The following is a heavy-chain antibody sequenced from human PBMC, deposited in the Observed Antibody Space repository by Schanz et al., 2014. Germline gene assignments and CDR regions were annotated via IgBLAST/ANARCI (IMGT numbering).Heavy chain of an antibody. J-gene: IGHJ4*02. CDR1: GFSVSSNF. Sequence: VQLEESGGGLVKPGGSLRLSCAASGFSVSSNFMTWVRQAPGKGLEWVSLISYDGSNKHYADSVKGRFTISRDNSKNTLYLEMTSLRGEDTAVYYCARDRLSGYALDFWGQGTLVTVSS. CDR3: ARDRLSGYALDF. D-gene: IGHD5-12*01. V-gene: IGHV3-30*03. CDR2: ISYDGSNK.